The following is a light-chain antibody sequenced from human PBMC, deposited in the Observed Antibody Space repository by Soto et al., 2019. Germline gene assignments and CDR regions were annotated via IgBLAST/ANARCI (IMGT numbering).Light chain of an antibody. J-gene: IGLJ3*02. V-gene: IGLV1-44*01. CDR3: AAGNDSRNGHV. CDR2: NNN. CDR1: SSNIGSNN. Sequence: QSVLTQPRSASGAPGQRVTISCAGSSSNIGSNNVNCYQQLPGTTAKLLISNNNQRPSGVPARFSCSKSGTSASLDTSGLASEDGDNYYSAAGNDSRNGHVFGGGTKLTVL.